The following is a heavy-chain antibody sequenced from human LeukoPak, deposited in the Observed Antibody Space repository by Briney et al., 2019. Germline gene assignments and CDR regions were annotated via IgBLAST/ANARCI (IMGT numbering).Heavy chain of an antibody. CDR1: GFTFDTYT. D-gene: IGHD3-9*01. V-gene: IGHV3-23*01. CDR3: VKDLRERYSNAYYFSS. Sequence: GGSLRLSCLASGFTFDTYTMPWLRQAPGKGLEGVATISYGGGDTYEAASVKGRFTISKDNSKNTLYLQMNGLRVDDTAIYYCVKDLRERYSNAYYFSSWGRGSLVTVSA. J-gene: IGHJ2*01. CDR2: ISYGGGDT.